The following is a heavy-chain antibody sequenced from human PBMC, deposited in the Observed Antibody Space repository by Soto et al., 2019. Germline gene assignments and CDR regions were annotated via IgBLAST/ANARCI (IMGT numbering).Heavy chain of an antibody. CDR2: IKQDGSEK. CDR3: ASSEGSLLVRAFDI. D-gene: IGHD3-10*01. V-gene: IGHV3-7*03. CDR1: GFTFSSYW. Sequence: GGSLRLSCAASGFTFSSYWMSWVRQAPGKGLEWVANIKQDGSEKYYVDSVKGRFTISRDNAKNSLYLQMNSLRADDTAVYYCASSEGSLLVRAFDIWGQGTMVTVSS. J-gene: IGHJ3*02.